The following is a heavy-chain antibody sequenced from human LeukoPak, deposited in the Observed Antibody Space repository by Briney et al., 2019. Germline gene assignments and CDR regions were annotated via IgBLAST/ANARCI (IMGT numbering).Heavy chain of an antibody. J-gene: IGHJ4*02. CDR2: ISGSGGST. D-gene: IGHD4-23*01. V-gene: IGHV3-23*01. CDR1: GFTFSSYA. Sequence: HPGASLRLSSAASGFTFSSYAMSWVRQAPGKGLEWVSAISGSGGSTYYADSVKGRFTISRDNSKNTLYLQMNSLRAEDTAVYYCAKDIQTTVVNQPFDYWGQGTLVTVSS. CDR3: AKDIQTTVVNQPFDY.